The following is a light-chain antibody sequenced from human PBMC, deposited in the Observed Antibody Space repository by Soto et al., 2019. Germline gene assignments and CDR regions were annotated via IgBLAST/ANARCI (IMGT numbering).Light chain of an antibody. CDR3: SSYSSSSTL. CDR1: SSDVGGYNS. V-gene: IGLV2-14*01. CDR2: EVS. J-gene: IGLJ2*01. Sequence: QSSLTQPASVSGSPGQSITISCTGTSSDVGGYNSVSWYQHHPDKAPRLMIYEVSLRPSTVSSRFSGCKSGNTASLTISGLQAEDEADYYCSSYSSSSTLFGGGTKLTVL.